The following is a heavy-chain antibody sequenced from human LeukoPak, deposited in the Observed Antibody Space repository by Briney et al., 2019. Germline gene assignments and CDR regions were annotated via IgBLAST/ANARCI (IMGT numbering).Heavy chain of an antibody. CDR1: SYSISSGYY. J-gene: IGHJ4*02. D-gene: IGHD3-3*01. CDR2: IYHSGST. Sequence: SETLSLTCAVSSYSISSGYYWGWIRQPPGKGLEWIGSIYHSGSTYYNPSLKSRVTISVDTSKNQFSLKLSSVIAADTAVYYCALGAGNYDFWSGYSQYYFDYWGQGTLVTVSS. V-gene: IGHV4-38-2*01. CDR3: ALGAGNYDFWSGYSQYYFDY.